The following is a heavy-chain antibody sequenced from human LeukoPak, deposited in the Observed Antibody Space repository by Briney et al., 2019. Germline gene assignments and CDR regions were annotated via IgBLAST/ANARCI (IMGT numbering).Heavy chain of an antibody. CDR1: GYTFTSYG. Sequence: ASVKVSCKASGYTFTSYGISWVRQASGQGLEWLGWISAYNGNTNYAQKFQGRVTMTRDMSTSTAYMELSSLRSEDTAVYYCARILDSAWGELGYWGQGTLVTVSS. V-gene: IGHV1-18*01. D-gene: IGHD6-19*01. CDR2: ISAYNGNT. J-gene: IGHJ4*02. CDR3: ARILDSAWGELGY.